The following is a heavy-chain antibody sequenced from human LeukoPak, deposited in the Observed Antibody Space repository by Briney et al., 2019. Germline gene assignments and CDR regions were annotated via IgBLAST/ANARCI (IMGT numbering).Heavy chain of an antibody. Sequence: SVKVSCKASGGSFGDFAIIWVRQAPGHGLEWMGRSVPMSDTKDYAQKFQGRVTFTTDESTTTAHMELSNLSPEVTAVYYCAATSIIFNWFDPWGQGTLVTVSS. V-gene: IGHV1-69*05. CDR2: SVPMSDTK. J-gene: IGHJ5*02. CDR1: GGSFGDFA. D-gene: IGHD1-14*01. CDR3: AATSIIFNWFDP.